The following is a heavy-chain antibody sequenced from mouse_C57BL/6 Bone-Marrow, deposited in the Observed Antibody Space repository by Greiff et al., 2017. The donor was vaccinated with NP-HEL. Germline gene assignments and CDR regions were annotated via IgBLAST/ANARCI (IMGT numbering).Heavy chain of an antibody. Sequence: QVQLKQSGAELVKPGASVKMSCKASGYTFTTYPIEWMKQNHGKSLEWIGNFHPYNDDTKYNEKFKGKATLTVEKSSSTVYLELSRLTSDDSAVYYCASSDSKGFYAMDYWGQGTSVTVSS. J-gene: IGHJ4*01. CDR3: ASSDSKGFYAMDY. CDR2: FHPYNDDT. V-gene: IGHV1-47*01. CDR1: GYTFTTYP. D-gene: IGHD2-5*01.